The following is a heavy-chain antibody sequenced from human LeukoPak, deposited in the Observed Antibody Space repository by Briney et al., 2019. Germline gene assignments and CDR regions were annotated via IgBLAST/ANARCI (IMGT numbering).Heavy chain of an antibody. D-gene: IGHD6-13*01. V-gene: IGHV1-2*02. CDR2: INPNSGGT. Sequence: ASVKVSCKASGYTFTGYYMHWVRQAPGQGLEWMGWINPNSGGTNYAQKFQGRVTMTRDTSISTAYMELSRLRSDDTAVYYCARGGAAAGRSNYYYYMDVWGKGTTATISS. CDR1: GYTFTGYY. J-gene: IGHJ6*03. CDR3: ARGGAAAGRSNYYYYMDV.